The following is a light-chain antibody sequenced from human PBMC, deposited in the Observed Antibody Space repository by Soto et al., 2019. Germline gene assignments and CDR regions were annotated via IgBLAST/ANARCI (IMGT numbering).Light chain of an antibody. J-gene: IGKJ1*01. V-gene: IGKV1-39*01. CDR3: QQSYSTPWT. CDR2: GVS. Sequence: DIKMTQSPSSLSASVGDRVTITCRASQSVRTYLNWYQQKPGKAPNLLIYGVSTLHSGVPSRFSGTGSGTDFTLTISSLQPEDFASYYCQQSYSTPWTFGPGTKVDIK. CDR1: QSVRTY.